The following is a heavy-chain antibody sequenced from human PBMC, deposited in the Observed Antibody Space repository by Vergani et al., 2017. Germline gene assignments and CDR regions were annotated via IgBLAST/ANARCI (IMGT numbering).Heavy chain of an antibody. CDR2: IYYSGGT. CDR3: ARGIAARPHYYYYMDV. J-gene: IGHJ6*03. CDR1: GGSISSGGYY. D-gene: IGHD6-6*01. Sequence: QVQLQESGPGLVKPSQTLSLTCTVSGGSISSGGYYWSWIRQHPGKGLEWIGYIYYSGGTYYNPSLKSRVTISVDTSKNQFSLKLSSVTAADTAVYYCARGIAARPHYYYYMDVWGKGTTVTVSS. V-gene: IGHV4-31*03.